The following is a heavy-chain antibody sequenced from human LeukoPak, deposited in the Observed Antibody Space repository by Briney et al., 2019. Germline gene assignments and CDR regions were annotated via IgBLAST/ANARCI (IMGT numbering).Heavy chain of an antibody. Sequence: GGSLRLSCAASGFTFTNYWMSWVRQAPGKGLEWVASIKQGASDKYYVDSVKGRFTISRDNAKNSLFLQMISLRAEDTALYYCVRDPVDYWGQGILVTVSS. CDR2: IKQGASDK. J-gene: IGHJ4*02. V-gene: IGHV3-7*01. CDR1: GFTFTNYW. CDR3: VRDPVDY.